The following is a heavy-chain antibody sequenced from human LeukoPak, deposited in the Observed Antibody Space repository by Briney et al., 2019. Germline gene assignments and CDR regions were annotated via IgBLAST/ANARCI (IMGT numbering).Heavy chain of an antibody. CDR1: GFTFSDHK. CDR2: MSGSGI. J-gene: IGHJ6*01. CDR3: AKMKGHPLPKYYMDV. Sequence: GGSLRLSCAATGFTFSDHKMGWMRQAPGKGLEWTSYMSGSGIYHADSVKGRFTISRDNSKNTLYLEMNSLRAEDTAIYYCAKMKGHPLPKYYMDVWGQGTTVTVSS. V-gene: IGHV3-11*01. D-gene: IGHD1-26*01.